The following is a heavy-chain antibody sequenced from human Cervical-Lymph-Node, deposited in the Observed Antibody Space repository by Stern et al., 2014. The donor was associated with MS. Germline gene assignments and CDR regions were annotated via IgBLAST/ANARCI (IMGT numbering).Heavy chain of an antibody. V-gene: IGHV4-61*02. J-gene: IGHJ6*02. CDR2: IYTSGST. D-gene: IGHD3-9*01. CDR1: GGSISSGSYY. CDR3: ARDCRLRYFDNYGMDV. Sequence: QLQLQESGPGLVKPSQTLSLTCTVSGGSISSGSYYWSWIRQPAGKGLEWIGRIYTSGSTHYNPSLKSGVTIEVDTSKTQFSRKRSSVTAADTAVYYCARDCRLRYFDNYGMDVWGQGTTVTVSS.